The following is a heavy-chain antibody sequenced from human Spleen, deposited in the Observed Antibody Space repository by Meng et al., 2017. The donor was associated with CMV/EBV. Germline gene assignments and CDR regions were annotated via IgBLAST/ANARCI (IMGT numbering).Heavy chain of an antibody. D-gene: IGHD3-3*01. CDR2: IFYSGST. CDR3: ARDLVKVLRFLEWSQGIYYGMDV. Sequence: GSLRLSCTVSGGSISSRTYYWGWIRQPPGKGLEWIGSIFYSGSTYYNPSLKSRVTISVDTSKNQFSLKLSSVTAADTAVYYCARDLVKVLRFLEWSQGIYYGMDVWGQGTTVTVSS. J-gene: IGHJ6*02. V-gene: IGHV4-39*07. CDR1: GGSISSRTYY.